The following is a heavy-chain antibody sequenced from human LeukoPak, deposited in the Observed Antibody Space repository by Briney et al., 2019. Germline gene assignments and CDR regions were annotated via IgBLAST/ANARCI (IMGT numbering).Heavy chain of an antibody. Sequence: GGSLRLSCAASGFTFSSYAMSWVRQAPGKGLEWVSAISSSGGSTYYADSVKGRFTISRDNAKNSLYLQMNSLRAEDTAVYYCARDGVDGWLQLRRYFDYWGQGTLVTVSS. CDR3: ARDGVDGWLQLRRYFDY. CDR2: ISSSGGST. D-gene: IGHD5-24*01. CDR1: GFTFSSYA. V-gene: IGHV3-23*01. J-gene: IGHJ4*02.